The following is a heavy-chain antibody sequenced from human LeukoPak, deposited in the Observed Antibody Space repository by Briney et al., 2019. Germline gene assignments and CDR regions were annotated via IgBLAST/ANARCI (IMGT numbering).Heavy chain of an antibody. V-gene: IGHV3-30*04. J-gene: IGHJ4*02. D-gene: IGHD5/OR15-5a*01. CDR3: ARQMTSTRLFDS. CDR2: VGSDGTKQ. Sequence: GGSLRLSCVASGFIFSDHAFHWVRQSPDKGLEWVALVGSDGTKQYYADSVQGRSTVSRENSENTLFLQMNTVRADDTAVYFCARQMTSTRLFDSWGQGTLVTVSS. CDR1: GFIFSDHA.